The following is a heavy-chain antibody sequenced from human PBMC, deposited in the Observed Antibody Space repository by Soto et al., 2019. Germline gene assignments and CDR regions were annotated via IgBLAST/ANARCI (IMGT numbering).Heavy chain of an antibody. V-gene: IGHV3-30*18. D-gene: IGHD4-17*01. CDR1: GFTFSSYG. CDR2: ISYDGSNK. CDR3: AKHFTVTTSMDIDY. J-gene: IGHJ4*02. Sequence: EESLRLSCAASGFTFSSYGMHWVRQAPGKGLEWVEVISYDGSNKYYADSVKGRFTISRDNSKNTLYLQMNSLRAEDTAVYYCAKHFTVTTSMDIDYWGQGTPVTVS.